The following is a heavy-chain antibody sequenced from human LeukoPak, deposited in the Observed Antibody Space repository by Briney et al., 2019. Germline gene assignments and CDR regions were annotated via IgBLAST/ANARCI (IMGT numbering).Heavy chain of an antibody. CDR2: ITSGSSYR. CDR3: ARGGVRGILLPVDY. V-gene: IGHV3-21*01. D-gene: IGHD3-10*01. Sequence: GGSLRLSCAASGFTFSSYNMNWVRQAPGKGLEWVSSITSGSSYRFYADSVKGRFTISRDNAKNSLYLQMNSLRAEDTAVYYCARGGVRGILLPVDYWGQGNLVTVSS. J-gene: IGHJ4*02. CDR1: GFTFSSYN.